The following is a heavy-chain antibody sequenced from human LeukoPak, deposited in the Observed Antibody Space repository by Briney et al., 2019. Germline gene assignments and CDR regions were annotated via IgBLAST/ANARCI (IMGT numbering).Heavy chain of an antibody. J-gene: IGHJ5*02. CDR2: INPNSGGT. Sequence: ASVKVSCKASGYTFTGYYMHWVRQAPGQGLEWMGWINPNSGGTNYAQKFQGRVTMTRDTSISTAYMELSRLRSDDTAVYYCARAGRVAVAATPRSWFDPWGQGTLVTVSS. CDR3: ARAGRVAVAATPRSWFDP. CDR1: GYTFTGYY. V-gene: IGHV1-2*02. D-gene: IGHD2-15*01.